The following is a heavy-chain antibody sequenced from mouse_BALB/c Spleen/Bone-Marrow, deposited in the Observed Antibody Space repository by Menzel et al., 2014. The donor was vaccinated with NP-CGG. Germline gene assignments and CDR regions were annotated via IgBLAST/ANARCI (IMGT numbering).Heavy chain of an antibody. V-gene: IGHV1-61*01. J-gene: IGHJ3*01. CDR3: AREKVYYGTSWFAY. D-gene: IGHD2-1*01. CDR1: GYSFTTYW. CDR2: IHPSDSET. Sequence: QVQLQQSGTEVVRPGASVKLSCKASGYSFTTYWMNWVKQRPGQGLEWIGMIHPSDSETRLNQKSKDKATLTVDKSSSTAYMQLNSPTSEDSAVYYCAREKVYYGTSWFAYWGQGTLVTVSA.